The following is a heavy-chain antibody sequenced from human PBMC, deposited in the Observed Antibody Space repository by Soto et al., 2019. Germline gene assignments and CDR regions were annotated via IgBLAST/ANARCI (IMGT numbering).Heavy chain of an antibody. D-gene: IGHD2-2*01. CDR1: GGSISSSSSS. J-gene: IGHJ6*03. CDR2: ISYSGST. Sequence: SETLSLTCTVSGGSISSSSSSWGCIRQPPGKGLEWLGIISYSGSTYYSPSLKSRVTISVDASKNLFSLKLSSVTAADTAVYYCARTYVTDVVVVPASKDYMDVWGKGTTVTVSS. V-gene: IGHV4-39*01. CDR3: ARTYVTDVVVVPASKDYMDV.